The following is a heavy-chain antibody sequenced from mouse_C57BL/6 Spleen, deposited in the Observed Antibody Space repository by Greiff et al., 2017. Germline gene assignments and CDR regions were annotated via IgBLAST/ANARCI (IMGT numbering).Heavy chain of an antibody. D-gene: IGHD2-5*01. CDR3: ARKGTYYSNYDAMDY. Sequence: DVKLVESGPELVKPGASVKISCKASGYSFTGYYMNWVKQSPEKSLEWIGEINPSTGGTTYNQKFKAKATLTVDKSSSTAYMQLKSLTSEDSAVYYCARKGTYYSNYDAMDYWGQGTSVTVSS. V-gene: IGHV1-42*01. CDR1: GYSFTGYY. CDR2: INPSTGGT. J-gene: IGHJ4*01.